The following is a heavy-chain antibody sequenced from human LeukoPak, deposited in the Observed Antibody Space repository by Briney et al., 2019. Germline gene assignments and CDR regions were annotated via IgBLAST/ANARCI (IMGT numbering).Heavy chain of an antibody. D-gene: IGHD3-22*01. CDR3: ARELRYDNSDSGAF. V-gene: IGHV1-2*02. Sequence: ASVKVSCKASGYTFTGYYMHWVRQAPGQGFEWMGWINPNSGGTNYAQKFQGRVTMTRDTSISTAYMELSSLRSEDTALYYCARELRYDNSDSGAFWGQGTVVTVSS. CDR2: INPNSGGT. CDR1: GYTFTGYY. J-gene: IGHJ3*01.